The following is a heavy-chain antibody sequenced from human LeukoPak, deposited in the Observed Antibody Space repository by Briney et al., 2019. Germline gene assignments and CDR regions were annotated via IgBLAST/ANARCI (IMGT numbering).Heavy chain of an antibody. CDR3: AREPYDFWSGYYPPNFDY. Sequence: GASVKVSCKASGYTFTSYGISWVRQAPGQGLEWMGWISAYNGNTNYVQKLQGRVTMTTDTSTSTAYMELRSPRSDDTAVYYCAREPYDFWSGYYPPNFDYWGQGTLVTVSS. CDR1: GYTFTSYG. D-gene: IGHD3-3*01. CDR2: ISAYNGNT. J-gene: IGHJ4*02. V-gene: IGHV1-18*01.